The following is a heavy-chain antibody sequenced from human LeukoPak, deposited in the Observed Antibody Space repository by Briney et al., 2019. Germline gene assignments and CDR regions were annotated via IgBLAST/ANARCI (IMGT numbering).Heavy chain of an antibody. CDR3: ARDPGYCSSTSCYTIGAFDI. V-gene: IGHV4-31*03. D-gene: IGHD2-2*02. CDR2: IYYSGST. CDR1: CGSISSGGYY. J-gene: IGHJ3*02. Sequence: SETLSLTCTVSCGSISSGGYYWSWIRQHPGKGLEWIGCIYYSGSTYYNPSLKSRVTISVDTSKNQFSLKLSSVTAADTAVYYCARDPGYCSSTSCYTIGAFDIWGQGTMVTVSS.